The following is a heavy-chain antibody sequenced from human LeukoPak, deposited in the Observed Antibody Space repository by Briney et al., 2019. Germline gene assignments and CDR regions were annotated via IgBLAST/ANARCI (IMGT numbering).Heavy chain of an antibody. V-gene: IGHV3-48*04. CDR2: VSSSGSST. Sequence: PGGSLRLSCAASGFSFNNYFMSWVRQGPGKGLELVSSVSSSGSSTYYADSVKGRFTISRDSAKNSLYLQMNSLRAEDTAVYYCARSIDVDYWGQGTLVTVSS. CDR3: ARSIDVDY. CDR1: GFSFNNYF. D-gene: IGHD2-21*01. J-gene: IGHJ4*02.